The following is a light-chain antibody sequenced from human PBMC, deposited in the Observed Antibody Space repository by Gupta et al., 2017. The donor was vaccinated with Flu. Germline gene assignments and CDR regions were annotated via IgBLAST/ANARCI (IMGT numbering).Light chain of an antibody. CDR2: WAS. J-gene: IGKJ3*01. Sequence: DIVMTQSPDSLAVSLGVRATSNCKSSQSLLDSSNNKNCLAWYQQKPGQPPKLFIYWASTRESGVPDRFSGSGSETDFTLTISSLQAEDVALYYCQQCYVTPFTFGPGTKVDLK. CDR3: QQCYVTPFT. V-gene: IGKV4-1*01. CDR1: QSLLDSSNNKNC.